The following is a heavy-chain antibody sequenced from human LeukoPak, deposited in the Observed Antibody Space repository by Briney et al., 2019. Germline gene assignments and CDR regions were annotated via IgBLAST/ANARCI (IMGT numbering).Heavy chain of an antibody. CDR1: GFTFNAFG. CDR2: IGTTSGAI. Sequence: QAGGSLRLSCAASGFTFNAFGMNWVRQAPGKGLEWVSYIGTTSGAIYYADSVKGRFTISRDSAKNSLYLQMNSLRAEDTAVYYCARFRTWGDKAFDYWGQGTLATVSS. V-gene: IGHV3-48*01. CDR3: ARFRTWGDKAFDY. D-gene: IGHD2-21*02. J-gene: IGHJ4*02.